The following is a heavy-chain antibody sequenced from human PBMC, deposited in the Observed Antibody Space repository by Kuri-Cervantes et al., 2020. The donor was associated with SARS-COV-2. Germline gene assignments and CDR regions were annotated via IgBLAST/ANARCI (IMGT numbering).Heavy chain of an antibody. Sequence: GGSLRLSCAASGFTFTTYAMRWVRQAPRKGLEWVSGISGSGGSIYYADSVKGRCAISRDNSKNTLYLQMNSLRAEDTAVYYCATGLSSGWYYANSGHYFDYWGQGTLVTVSS. V-gene: IGHV3-23*01. CDR1: GFTFTTYA. J-gene: IGHJ4*02. CDR3: ATGLSSGWYYANSGHYFDY. CDR2: ISGSGGSI. D-gene: IGHD6-19*01.